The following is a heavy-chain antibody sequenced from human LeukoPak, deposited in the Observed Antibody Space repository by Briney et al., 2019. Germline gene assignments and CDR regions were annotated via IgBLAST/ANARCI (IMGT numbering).Heavy chain of an antibody. CDR3: ARSMGDYGYYYYYMDV. CDR1: GYTFTSYD. J-gene: IGHJ6*03. D-gene: IGHD4-17*01. V-gene: IGHV1-8*01. Sequence: ASVNVSCKPSGYTFTSYDINWVRQATGQGLEWMGWMNPNSGNTGYAQKFQGRVTMTRNTSISTAYMELSSLRSEDTAVYYCARSMGDYGYYYYYMDVWGKGTTVTVSS. CDR2: MNPNSGNT.